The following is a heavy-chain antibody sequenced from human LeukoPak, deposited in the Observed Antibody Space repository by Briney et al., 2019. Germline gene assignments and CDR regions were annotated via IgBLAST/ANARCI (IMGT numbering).Heavy chain of an antibody. CDR1: GGSFSGYY. Sequence: SETLSLTCAVYGGSFSGYYWSWIRQPPGKGLEWIGEINHSGSTNYNPSLKSRVTISVDTSKNQFSLKLSSVTAADTAVYYCARDPRVGLYYYYYGMDVWGQGTTVTVSS. V-gene: IGHV4-34*01. CDR2: INHSGST. J-gene: IGHJ6*02. CDR3: ARDPRVGLYYYYYGMDV.